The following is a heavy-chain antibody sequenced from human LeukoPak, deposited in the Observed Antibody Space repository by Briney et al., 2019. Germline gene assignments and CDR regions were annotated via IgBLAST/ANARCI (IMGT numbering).Heavy chain of an antibody. D-gene: IGHD4-17*01. J-gene: IGHJ4*02. CDR2: IKEDGHEK. V-gene: IGHV3-7*01. CDR3: ARHGYYDFDY. Sequence: PGGSLRLSSAGSGFTFSSHWMGWVRPAPGKGLEWLANIKEDGHEKYYVDSVQGRFTISRDNAKNSLFLQMDSLRAEDTAVFFCARHGYYDFDYWGQGTLVTVSS. CDR1: GFTFSSHW.